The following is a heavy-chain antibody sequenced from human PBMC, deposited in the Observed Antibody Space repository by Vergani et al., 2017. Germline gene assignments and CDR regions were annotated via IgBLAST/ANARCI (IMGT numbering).Heavy chain of an antibody. J-gene: IGHJ4*02. CDR2: ISSSSSYT. Sequence: QVQLVESGGGLVKPGGSLRLSCAASGFTFSDYYMSWIRQAPGKGLEWVSYISSSSSYTNYADSVKGRFTISRDNAKNSLYLQMNSLRAGDTAVYYCARGPRGYSGYDLFDYWGQGTPVTVSS. CDR1: GFTFSDYY. CDR3: ARGPRGYSGYDLFDY. V-gene: IGHV3-11*06. D-gene: IGHD5-12*01.